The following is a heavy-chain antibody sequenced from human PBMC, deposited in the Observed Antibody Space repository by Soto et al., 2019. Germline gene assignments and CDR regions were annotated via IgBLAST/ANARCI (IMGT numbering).Heavy chain of an antibody. CDR3: TTDSYSTIIIVRFDY. V-gene: IGHV3-15*07. Sequence: GGSLRLSCAASGSTFSNAWINWVRQAPGKGLEWVGRIKSKTDGGTTDYAEPVKGRLAISRDDSNNMVYLQMNSLKIEDTAVYYCTTDSYSTIIIVRFDYWGHGTLVTVSS. CDR1: GSTFSNAW. J-gene: IGHJ4*01. D-gene: IGHD3-22*01. CDR2: IKSKTDGGTT.